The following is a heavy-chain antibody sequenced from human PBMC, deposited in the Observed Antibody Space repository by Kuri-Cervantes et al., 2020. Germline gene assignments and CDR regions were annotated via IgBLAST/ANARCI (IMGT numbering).Heavy chain of an antibody. Sequence: LWLTRAVNDGTFSGYYWSWIRQPPGKGLEWVSSISSSSSYIYYADSVKGRFTISRDNAKNSLYLQMNSLRAEDTAVYYCARSLGITMVRGVTYFDYWGQGTLVTVSS. CDR3: ARSLGITMVRGVTYFDY. D-gene: IGHD3-10*01. V-gene: IGHV3-21*03. J-gene: IGHJ4*02. CDR1: DGTFSGYY. CDR2: ISSSSSYI.